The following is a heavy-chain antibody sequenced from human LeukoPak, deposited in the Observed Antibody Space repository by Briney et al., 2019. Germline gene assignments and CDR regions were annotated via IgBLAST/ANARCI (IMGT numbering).Heavy chain of an antibody. CDR2: IRTKIEGETR. CDR3: ATERNWELLRPYGLNI. D-gene: IGHD1-26*01. CDR1: GFNFNYVW. J-gene: IGHJ6*02. V-gene: IGHV3-15*01. Sequence: GGSLRLSCAASGFNFNYVWMNWVRQAPGKGPEWVGRIRTKIEGETRDYPAPVKGRFIISRDDSKTTLYLQMNGLKTEDSGVYYCATERNWELLRPYGLNIWGQGTTVTVSS.